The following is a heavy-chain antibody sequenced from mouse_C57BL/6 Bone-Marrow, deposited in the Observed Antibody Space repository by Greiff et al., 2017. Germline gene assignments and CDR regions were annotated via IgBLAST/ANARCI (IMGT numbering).Heavy chain of an antibody. J-gene: IGHJ4*01. Sequence: EVQGVESGEGLVKPGGSLKLSCAASGFTFSSYAMSWVRQTPEKRLEWVAYISSGGDYIYYADTVKGRFTISRDNARNTLYLQMSSLKSEDTAMYYSVTTVVGYAMDYWGQGTSVSVSS. CDR3: VTTVVGYAMDY. V-gene: IGHV5-9-1*02. D-gene: IGHD1-1*01. CDR1: GFTFSSYA. CDR2: ISSGGDYI.